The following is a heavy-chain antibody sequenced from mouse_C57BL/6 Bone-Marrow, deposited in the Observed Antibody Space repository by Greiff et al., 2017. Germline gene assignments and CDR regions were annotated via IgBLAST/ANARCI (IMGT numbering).Heavy chain of an antibody. D-gene: IGHD1-1*01. CDR2: IDPSDSYT. CDR3: ARGFITTVVDH. V-gene: IGHV1-69*01. J-gene: IGHJ2*01. CDR1: GYTFTSYW. Sequence: VQLQQPGAELVMPGASVKLSCKASGYTFTSYWMHWVKQRPGQGLEWIGEIDPSDSYTNYNQKLKGKSTLTVDKSSSTAYMQLSSLTSEDSAVYYCARGFITTVVDHWGQGTTLTVSA.